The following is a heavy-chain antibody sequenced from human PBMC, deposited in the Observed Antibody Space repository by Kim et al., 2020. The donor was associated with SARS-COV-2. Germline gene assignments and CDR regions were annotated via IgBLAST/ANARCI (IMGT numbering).Heavy chain of an antibody. J-gene: IGHJ4*02. Sequence: SVKVSCKASGGTFSSYAISWVRQAPGQGLEWMGGIIPIFGTANYAQKFQGRVTITADESTSTAYMELSSLRSEDTAVYYCASGYYDSSGIIGYYFDYWGQGTLVTVSS. V-gene: IGHV1-69*13. CDR2: IIPIFGTA. CDR3: ASGYYDSSGIIGYYFDY. CDR1: GGTFSSYA. D-gene: IGHD3-22*01.